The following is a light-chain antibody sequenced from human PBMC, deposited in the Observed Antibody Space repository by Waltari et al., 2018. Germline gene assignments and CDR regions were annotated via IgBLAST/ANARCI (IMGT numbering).Light chain of an antibody. CDR2: EVR. CDR1: SSDVATYNS. CDR3: NSYTTSSTLV. Sequence: QSALTQPASVSGSPGQSITISCTGTSSDVATYNSVSWYQHHPGKAPRLLISEVRYRPSGVSDRFSGSKSGNTASLTISGLQAEDEADYYCNSYTTSSTLVFGGGTKLTVL. J-gene: IGLJ3*02. V-gene: IGLV2-14*01.